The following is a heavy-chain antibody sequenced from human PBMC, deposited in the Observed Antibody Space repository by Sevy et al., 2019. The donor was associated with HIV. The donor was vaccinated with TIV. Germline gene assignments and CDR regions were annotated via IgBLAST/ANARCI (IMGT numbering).Heavy chain of an antibody. CDR2: IVVGSGNT. Sequence: ASVKVSCKASGFTFTSSAVQWVRQARGQRLEWIGWIVVGSGNTNYAQKFQERVTITRDMSTSTAYMELSSLRSEDTAVYYCAAPGTLPTGGIYGMDVWGQGTTVTVSS. V-gene: IGHV1-58*01. J-gene: IGHJ6*02. D-gene: IGHD3-16*01. CDR1: GFTFTSSA. CDR3: AAPGTLPTGGIYGMDV.